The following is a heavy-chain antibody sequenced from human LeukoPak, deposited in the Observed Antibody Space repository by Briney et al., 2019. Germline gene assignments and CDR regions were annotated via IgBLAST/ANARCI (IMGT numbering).Heavy chain of an antibody. D-gene: IGHD4-17*01. J-gene: IGHJ4*02. CDR1: GLTFEDYA. Sequence: SLRLSCAASGLTFEDYAMHWVRQAPGRGPEWVSGMTSHNNAIGYADSVKGRFTISRDNAKNSLYLQMNSLTAEDTAFYYCTKERKDYGDYHYFDHWGLGTLVTVSS. V-gene: IGHV3-9*01. CDR3: TKERKDYGDYHYFDH. CDR2: MTSHNNAI.